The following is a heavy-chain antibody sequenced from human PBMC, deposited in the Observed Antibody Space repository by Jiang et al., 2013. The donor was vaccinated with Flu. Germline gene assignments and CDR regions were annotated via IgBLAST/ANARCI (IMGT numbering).Heavy chain of an antibody. CDR3: TRGASVSSTGWYRRWFDP. CDR2: IDPKSGGT. V-gene: IGHV1-2*04. Sequence: SGAEVKKPGASVKVSCKASGYTFTGYYLHWVRQAPGQGLEWVGWIDPKSGGTKYAQKFQGWVTMTRDTAISTAYMELSRPKSDDTALYYCTRGASVSSTGWYRRWFDPWGQGTLVTVSS. D-gene: IGHD6-19*01. J-gene: IGHJ5*02. CDR1: GYTFTGYY.